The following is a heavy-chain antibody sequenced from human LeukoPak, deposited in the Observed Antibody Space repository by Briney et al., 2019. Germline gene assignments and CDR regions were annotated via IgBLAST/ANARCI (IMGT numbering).Heavy chain of an antibody. J-gene: IGHJ4*02. V-gene: IGHV3-64D*06. Sequence: GGSLRLSCSASGFTFSSYAMHWVRQAPGKGLEYVSAISSNGGSTYYADSVKGRFTISRDNSKNTLYLQMSSLRAEDTAVYYCAKVPCSSTSCYYFDYWGQGTLVTVPS. CDR2: ISSNGGST. CDR3: AKVPCSSTSCYYFDY. CDR1: GFTFSSYA. D-gene: IGHD2-2*01.